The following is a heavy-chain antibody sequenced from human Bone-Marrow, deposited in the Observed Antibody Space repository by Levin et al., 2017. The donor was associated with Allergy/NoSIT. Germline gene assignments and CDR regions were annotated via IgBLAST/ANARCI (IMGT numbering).Heavy chain of an antibody. CDR1: GFTFSKYS. J-gene: IGHJ6*02. D-gene: IGHD2/OR15-2a*01. CDR3: ARQGAFDV. Sequence: GGSLRLSCEASGFTFSKYSMNWVRQAPGGGLEWISYISATSAKTYYADSVKDRFAISRNNAKNSVYLQMDSLTLEDSAVYYRARQGAFDVWGPGTTVTVSS. V-gene: IGHV3-48*04. CDR2: ISATSAKT.